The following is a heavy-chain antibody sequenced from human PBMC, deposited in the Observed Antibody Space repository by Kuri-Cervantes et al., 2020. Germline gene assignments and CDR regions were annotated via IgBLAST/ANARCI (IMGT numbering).Heavy chain of an antibody. Sequence: GESLKISCAASGFTFSDYYMNWVRQAPGKGLEWVSSISSSSTIYYADSVKGRFTISRDNAKNSLYLQMNSLRAEDTAVYYCARPQGGIAASSRYYYYYMDVWGKGTTVTVSS. V-gene: IGHV3-69-1*01. CDR2: ISSSSTI. J-gene: IGHJ6*03. CDR1: GFTFSDYY. CDR3: ARPQGGIAASSRYYYYYMDV. D-gene: IGHD6-13*01.